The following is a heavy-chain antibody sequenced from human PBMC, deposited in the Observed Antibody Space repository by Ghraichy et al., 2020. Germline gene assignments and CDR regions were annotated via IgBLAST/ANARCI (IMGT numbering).Heavy chain of an antibody. J-gene: IGHJ4*02. CDR2: IYYSGST. CDR1: GGSISSSSYY. CDR3: ARPPASVNYDILTGYPIGEDYFDY. V-gene: IGHV4-39*01. Sequence: SETLSLTCTVSGGSISSSSYYWGWIRQPPGKGLEWIGSIYYSGSTYYNPSLKSRVTISVDTSKNQFSLKLSSVTAADTAVYYCARPPASVNYDILTGYPIGEDYFDYWGQGTLVTVSS. D-gene: IGHD3-9*01.